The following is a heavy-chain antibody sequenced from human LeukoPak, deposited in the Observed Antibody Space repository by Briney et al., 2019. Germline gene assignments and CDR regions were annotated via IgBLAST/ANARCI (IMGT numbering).Heavy chain of an antibody. V-gene: IGHV4-59*01. Sequence: SETLSLTCTVSGGSISSYYWSWIRQPPGNGLEWIGYIYYSGSTNYNPSLKSRVTISVDTSKNQFSLKLSSVTAADTAVYYCARMGATTGLAWFDPWGQGTLVTVSS. CDR2: IYYSGST. J-gene: IGHJ5*02. D-gene: IGHD1-26*01. CDR3: ARMGATTGLAWFDP. CDR1: GGSISSYY.